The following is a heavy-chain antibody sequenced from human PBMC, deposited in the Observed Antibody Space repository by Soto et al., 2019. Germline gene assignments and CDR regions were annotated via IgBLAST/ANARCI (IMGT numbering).Heavy chain of an antibody. Sequence: GGSLRLSCAASGFTFSSYGMHWVRQAPGKGLEWVAVIWYDGSNKYYADSVKGRFTISRDNSKNTLYLQMNSLRAEDTAVYYCARDSVRRDYYDSSGYYPGTFDYWGQGTLVTVSS. CDR1: GFTFSSYG. D-gene: IGHD3-22*01. CDR2: IWYDGSNK. J-gene: IGHJ4*02. CDR3: ARDSVRRDYYDSSGYYPGTFDY. V-gene: IGHV3-33*01.